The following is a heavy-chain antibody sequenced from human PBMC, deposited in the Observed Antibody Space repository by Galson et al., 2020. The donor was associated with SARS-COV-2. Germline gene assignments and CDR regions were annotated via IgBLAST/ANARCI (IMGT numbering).Heavy chain of an antibody. Sequence: GGSLRLSCAASGFTFSSYAMHWVRQAPGKGLEWVAVISYDGSNKYYADSVKGRFTISRDNSKNTLYLQMNSLRAEDTAVYYCARDYGDYPIFDYWGQGTLVTVSS. CDR2: ISYDGSNK. V-gene: IGHV3-30*01. CDR3: ARDYGDYPIFDY. D-gene: IGHD4-17*01. CDR1: GFTFSSYA. J-gene: IGHJ4*02.